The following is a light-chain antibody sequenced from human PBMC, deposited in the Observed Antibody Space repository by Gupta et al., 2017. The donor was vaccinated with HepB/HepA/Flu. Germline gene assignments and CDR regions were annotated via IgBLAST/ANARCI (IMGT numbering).Light chain of an antibody. J-gene: IGKJ2*03. CDR1: HSISSY. Sequence: DLQMTQSPSSLSASVGGRITITCRASHSISSYLNWYQQKQGKAPKLLIDAASSLQSGVPSRFSGSGSRKVSNPTTSSLEPEGVATDDGHQSYSTPISFGWGTKLEIK. V-gene: IGKV1-39*01. CDR3: HQSYSTPIS. CDR2: AAS.